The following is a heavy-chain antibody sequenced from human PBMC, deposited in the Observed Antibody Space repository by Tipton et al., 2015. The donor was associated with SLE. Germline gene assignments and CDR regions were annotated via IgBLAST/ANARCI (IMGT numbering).Heavy chain of an antibody. Sequence: QVQLAQSGPEVKKPGSSVKVSCKASGGTFSSYAISWVRQAPGQGLEWLGWFSAYNGNTNYAQKLQGRVTMTTDTSTSTAYMELRSLRSDDTAVYYCARSGFGGLVAIYFDDWGQGTLVTVS. CDR2: FSAYNGNT. D-gene: IGHD3-16*02. CDR1: GGTFSSYA. J-gene: IGHJ4*02. V-gene: IGHV1-18*01. CDR3: ARSGFGGLVAIYFDD.